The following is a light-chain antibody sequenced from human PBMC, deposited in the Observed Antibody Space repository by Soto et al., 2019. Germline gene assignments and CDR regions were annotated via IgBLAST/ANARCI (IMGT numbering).Light chain of an antibody. V-gene: IGKV1-5*03. CDR1: QSISSW. CDR2: KAS. J-gene: IGKJ1*01. Sequence: DIQMTQSPSTLSVSVGDRVTITCRASQSISSWLAWYQQKPGKAPKLLIYKASSLESGVPSRFSGSGSGTEFTLTINSLQPDDFATYYCQQYNTYSRTFGQGTKVDIK. CDR3: QQYNTYSRT.